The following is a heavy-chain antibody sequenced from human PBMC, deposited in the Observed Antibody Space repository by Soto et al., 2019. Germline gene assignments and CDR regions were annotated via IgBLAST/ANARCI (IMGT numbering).Heavy chain of an antibody. CDR2: IIPIFGTA. D-gene: IGHD6-19*01. V-gene: IGHV1-69*13. CDR1: GGTFSSYA. CDR3: ARLGIAVAGKGGPGPFDI. J-gene: IGHJ3*02. Sequence: AVKVSCKASGGTFSSYAISWVRQAPGQGLEWMGGIIPIFGTANYAQKFQGRVTITADESTSTAYMELSSLRSEDTAVYYCARLGIAVAGKGGPGPFDIWAQGTMVTVSS.